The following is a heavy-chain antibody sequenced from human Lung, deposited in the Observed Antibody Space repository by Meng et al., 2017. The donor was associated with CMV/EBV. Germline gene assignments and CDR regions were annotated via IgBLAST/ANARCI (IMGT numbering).Heavy chain of an antibody. Sequence: ASXXVSXKASGYTFTTYDINWVRQATGQGLEWMGWMNPNSGNTGYAQKFQGRVTMTRVTSISTAYMELSSLTSDDTAVYYCARTRIEVEPDGTKIKYYNYGMDVWXQGPTVTVSS. CDR2: MNPNSGNT. J-gene: IGHJ6*02. V-gene: IGHV1-8*01. D-gene: IGHD2-15*01. CDR1: GYTFTTYD. CDR3: ARTRIEVEPDGTKIKYYNYGMDV.